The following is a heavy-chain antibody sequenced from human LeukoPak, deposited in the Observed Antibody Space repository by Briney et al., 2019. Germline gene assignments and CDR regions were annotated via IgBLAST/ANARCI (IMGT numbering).Heavy chain of an antibody. V-gene: IGHV3-66*01. J-gene: IGHJ3*02. Sequence: GGSLRPSCAASGFTVSSNYMSWVRQAPGKGLEWVSVIYSGGSTYYADSVKGRFTISRDNSKNTLYLQMNSLRAEDTAVYYCARDSHYYDSSGYYPGAFDIWGQGTMVTVSS. CDR3: ARDSHYYDSSGYYPGAFDI. D-gene: IGHD3-22*01. CDR1: GFTVSSNY. CDR2: IYSGGST.